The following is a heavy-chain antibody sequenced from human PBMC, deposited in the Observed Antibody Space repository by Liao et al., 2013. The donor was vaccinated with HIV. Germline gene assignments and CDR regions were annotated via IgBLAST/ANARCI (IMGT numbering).Heavy chain of an antibody. D-gene: IGHD2-2*02. CDR3: ARGTPIYCSSTSCYTNWFDP. Sequence: QVQLQESGPGLVKPSQTLSLTCTVSGGSISSGDYYWSWIRQPPGKGLEWIGYIYYSGSTYYNPSLKSRVTISVDTSKNQFSLKLSSVTAADTAVYYCARGTPIYCSSTSCYTNWFDPWGQGTLVTVSS. V-gene: IGHV4-30-4*08. CDR2: IYYSGST. J-gene: IGHJ5*02. CDR1: GGSISSGDYY.